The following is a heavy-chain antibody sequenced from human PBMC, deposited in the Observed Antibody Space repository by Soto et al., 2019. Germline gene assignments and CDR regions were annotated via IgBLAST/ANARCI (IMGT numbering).Heavy chain of an antibody. CDR2: SSNSGTFT. CDR3: VRDSGYGSGASVNHYLDY. CDR1: GFSISDHY. J-gene: IGHJ4*01. V-gene: IGHV3-11*06. Sequence: GGSLRLSCAASGFSISDHYMSWIRQAPGKGLEWVSYSSNSGTFTKYADSVKGRFSISRDNAKNSLYLEINSLRGEDTAVYYCVRDSGYGSGASVNHYLDYWGHGTLVTVSS. D-gene: IGHD3-10*01.